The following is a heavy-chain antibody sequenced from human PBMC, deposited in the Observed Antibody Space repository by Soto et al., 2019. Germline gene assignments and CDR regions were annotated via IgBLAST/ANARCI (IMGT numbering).Heavy chain of an antibody. D-gene: IGHD3-10*01. CDR1: GGSISSSNW. Sequence: PSETLSLTCAVSGGSISSSNWWSWVRQPPGKGLEWIGEIYHSGSTNYNPSLKSRVTISVDKSKNQFSLKLSSVTAADTAVYYCARKAATGSGSYYSYFDYWGQGTLVTVSS. J-gene: IGHJ4*02. CDR3: ARKAATGSGSYYSYFDY. V-gene: IGHV4-4*02. CDR2: IYHSGST.